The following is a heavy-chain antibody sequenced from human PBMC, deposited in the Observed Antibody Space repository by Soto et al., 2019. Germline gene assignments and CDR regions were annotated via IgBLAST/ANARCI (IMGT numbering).Heavy chain of an antibody. J-gene: IGHJ3*02. CDR1: GYTFTSYA. V-gene: IGHV1-3*01. Sequence: ASVKVSCKASGYTFTSYAMHWVRQAPGQRLEWMGWINAGNGNTKYSQKFQGRVTITRDTSASTAYMELSSLRSEDTAVYYCARDHVTIFGVVDHDAFDIWGQGTMVTVSS. CDR3: ARDHVTIFGVVDHDAFDI. CDR2: INAGNGNT. D-gene: IGHD3-3*01.